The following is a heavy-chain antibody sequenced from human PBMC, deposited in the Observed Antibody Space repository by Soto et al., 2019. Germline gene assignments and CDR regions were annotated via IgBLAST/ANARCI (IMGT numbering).Heavy chain of an antibody. CDR1: GGSISSSSYY. D-gene: IGHD4-17*01. CDR3: ARDARDYGDFFFDY. V-gene: IGHV4-39*07. J-gene: IGHJ4*02. Sequence: SETLSLTCTVSGGSISSSSYYWGWIRQPPGKGLEWIGSIYYSGSTYYNPSLKSRVTISVDTSKNQFSLKLSSVTAADTAVYYCARDARDYGDFFFDYWGQGTLVTAPQ. CDR2: IYYSGST.